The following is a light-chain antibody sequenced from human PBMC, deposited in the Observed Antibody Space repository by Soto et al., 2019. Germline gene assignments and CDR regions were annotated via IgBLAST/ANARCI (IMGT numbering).Light chain of an antibody. Sequence: EIVMTQSPATLSVSPGERATLSCRASQSVSTNLAWYQQKPGQAPRLLIYATSTRATGIPDRFTGSGSGTEFTLTISSLQSEYFAVYHCQQYDNKPPITCGSGTRLEIK. CDR3: QQYDNKPPIT. CDR1: QSVSTN. CDR2: ATS. V-gene: IGKV3-15*01. J-gene: IGKJ5*01.